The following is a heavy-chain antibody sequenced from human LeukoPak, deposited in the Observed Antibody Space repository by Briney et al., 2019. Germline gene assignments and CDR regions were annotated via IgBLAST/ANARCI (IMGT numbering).Heavy chain of an antibody. V-gene: IGHV1-3*01. Sequence: ASVKVSCKASGYTFTSYAMHWVRQAPGQRLEWMGWINAGNGNTKYSQKFQGRVTITRDTSASTAYMELSSLRSEDTAVYYRARDSSGWYYFDYWGQGTLVTVSS. D-gene: IGHD6-19*01. J-gene: IGHJ4*02. CDR1: GYTFTSYA. CDR3: ARDSSGWYYFDY. CDR2: INAGNGNT.